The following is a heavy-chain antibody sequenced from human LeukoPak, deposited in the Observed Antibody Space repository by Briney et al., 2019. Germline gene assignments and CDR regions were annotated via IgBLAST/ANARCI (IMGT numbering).Heavy chain of an antibody. Sequence: GGSLRLSCAASGFTFSSYSMNWVRQAPGKGLEWVSSISSSSSYIYYADSVKGRFTISRDNAKNSLYLQMNSLRAEETAVYYCARDDGSGSPFDYWGQGTLVTVSS. D-gene: IGHD3-10*01. CDR3: ARDDGSGSPFDY. CDR2: ISSSSSYI. V-gene: IGHV3-21*01. CDR1: GFTFSSYS. J-gene: IGHJ4*02.